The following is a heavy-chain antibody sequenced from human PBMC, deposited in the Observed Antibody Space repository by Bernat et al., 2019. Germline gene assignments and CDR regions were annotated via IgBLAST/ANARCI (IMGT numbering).Heavy chain of an antibody. J-gene: IGHJ5*02. V-gene: IGHV3-30-3*01. CDR3: ARNGYDSSWYQGWIDP. D-gene: IGHD6-13*01. CDR1: GFTFSGYA. Sequence: QVQLVESGGGVVQPGRSLRLSCAASGFTFSGYAMYWVRQAPGRGLEWVAVISYDGSNKVYADSVKGRFTISRDNLKNTLYLQMDSLRADDTAVYYCARNGYDSSWYQGWIDPWGQGTRVTVSS. CDR2: ISYDGSNK.